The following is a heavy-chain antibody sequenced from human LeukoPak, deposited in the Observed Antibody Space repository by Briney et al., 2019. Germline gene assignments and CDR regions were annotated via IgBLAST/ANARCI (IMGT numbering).Heavy chain of an antibody. D-gene: IGHD5-18*01. CDR2: MYTSGTT. Sequence: SETLSLTCTVSGDSISIYYWSWIRQPAGKGLEWIGRMYTSGTTNYKPSLKSRVTMSVDTSKNQFSLKLSSVTAADTAVYYCARALSRRGFSSGLGNGAFDIWGQGTMVTVSS. CDR3: ARALSRRGFSSGLGNGAFDI. J-gene: IGHJ3*02. V-gene: IGHV4-4*07. CDR1: GDSISIYY.